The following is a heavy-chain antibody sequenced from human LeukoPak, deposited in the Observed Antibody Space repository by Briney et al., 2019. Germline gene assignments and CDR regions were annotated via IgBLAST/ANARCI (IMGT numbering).Heavy chain of an antibody. CDR3: AKGRPLYYDSSGYYQGSVDY. Sequence: GGSLRLSCAASEFTVSSNYMSWVRQAPGKGLEWVSAISGSGGSTYYADSVKGRFTVSRDNSKNTLYLQMNSLRAEDTAVYYCAKGRPLYYDSSGYYQGSVDYWGQGTLVTVSS. CDR1: EFTVSSNY. D-gene: IGHD3-22*01. J-gene: IGHJ4*02. CDR2: ISGSGGST. V-gene: IGHV3-23*01.